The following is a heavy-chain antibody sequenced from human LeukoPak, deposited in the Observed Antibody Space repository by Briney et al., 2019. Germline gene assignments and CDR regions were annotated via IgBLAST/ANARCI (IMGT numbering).Heavy chain of an antibody. CDR3: AKGRLQEGTVFRGVITPVDY. CDR2: ISYEGDST. CDR1: GFIFRIYG. D-gene: IGHD3-10*01. Sequence: PGGSLRLSCAASGFIFRIYGMHWVRQAPGKGLEWVALISYEGDSTYYADSVKGRFTISRDNSKDMLYLQMSSLSADDTALYYCAKGRLQEGTVFRGVITPVDYWGQGTLVTVTS. V-gene: IGHV3-30*18. J-gene: IGHJ4*02.